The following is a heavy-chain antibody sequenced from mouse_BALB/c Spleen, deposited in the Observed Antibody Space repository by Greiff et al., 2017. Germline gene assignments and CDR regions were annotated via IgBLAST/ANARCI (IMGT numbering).Heavy chain of an antibody. V-gene: IGHV14-3*02. Sequence: VQLQQSGAELVKPGASVKLSCTASGFNIKDTYMHWVKQRPEQGLEWIGRIDPANGNTKYDPNFQGKATITADTSSNTAYLQLSSLTSEDTAVYYCASSYYGNYNFDYWGQGTTLTVSS. CDR2: IDPANGNT. D-gene: IGHD2-1*01. J-gene: IGHJ2*01. CDR3: ASSYYGNYNFDY. CDR1: GFNIKDTY.